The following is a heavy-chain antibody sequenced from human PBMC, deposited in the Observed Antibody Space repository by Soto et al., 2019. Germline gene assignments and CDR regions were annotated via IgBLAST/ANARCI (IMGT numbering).Heavy chain of an antibody. D-gene: IGHD3-22*01. Sequence: QVQLVESGGGVVQPGRSLRLSCAASGFTFNSYGMHWVRQAPGKGLEWVAIISYDGSNKYYADAVTGRLTISRDNSKNTLYRNMNSLGEEDTAVYYCAKDLVGDRSGYHCGLDHWGQGTLVAVSS. CDR3: AKDLVGDRSGYHCGLDH. CDR2: ISYDGSNK. J-gene: IGHJ5*02. CDR1: GFTFNSYG. V-gene: IGHV3-30*18.